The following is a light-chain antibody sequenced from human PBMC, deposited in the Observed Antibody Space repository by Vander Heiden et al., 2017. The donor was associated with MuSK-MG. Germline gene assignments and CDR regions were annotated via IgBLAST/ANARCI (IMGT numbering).Light chain of an antibody. CDR1: QRISTY. CDR3: QQYNVDYPHT. J-gene: IGKJ2*01. CDR2: GAS. V-gene: IGKV1-5*01. Sequence: DIQMTHSPSTLSASVGDRVTITCRASQRISTYLAWYQQKPGKAPQVLISGASTLESAVPSRFSGSGYGTEFTLTISSRQPDDFAPYYCQQYNVDYPHTFGQGTKMEL.